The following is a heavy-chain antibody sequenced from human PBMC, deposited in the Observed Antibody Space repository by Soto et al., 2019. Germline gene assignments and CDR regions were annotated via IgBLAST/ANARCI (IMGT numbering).Heavy chain of an antibody. D-gene: IGHD6-19*01. CDR2: IYWDDGK. CDR3: AHRLGIAVAAHFDY. Sequence: QITLKESGPTLVKPTQTLTLTCAFSGFSLSASGVGVGWIRQPPGKALEWLALIYWDDGKHYSPSLKSRLTITKDTSKNQVVLTMSNVDPVDTATYYCAHRLGIAVAAHFDYWGQGTLVTVSS. CDR1: GFSLSASGVG. V-gene: IGHV2-5*02. J-gene: IGHJ4*02.